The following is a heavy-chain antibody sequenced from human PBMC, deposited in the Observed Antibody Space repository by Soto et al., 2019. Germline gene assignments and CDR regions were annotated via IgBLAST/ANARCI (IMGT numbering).Heavy chain of an antibody. V-gene: IGHV4-39*01. Sequence: PSETLSLTCTVSGGSISSGGYYWSWIRQHPGKGLEWIGYIYYSGSTFYTPSLRSRLTISQDTSKNHFSLRVTSVTAADTALYYCARQQYGSRRELDYWGQGTLVTVSS. CDR2: IYYSGST. J-gene: IGHJ4*02. D-gene: IGHD1-1*01. CDR1: GGSISSGGYY. CDR3: ARQQYGSRRELDY.